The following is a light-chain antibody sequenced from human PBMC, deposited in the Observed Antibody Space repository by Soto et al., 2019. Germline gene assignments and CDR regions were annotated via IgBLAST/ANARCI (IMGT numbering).Light chain of an antibody. CDR3: QQYNYWPRT. CDR1: QSVSSN. CDR2: GAS. J-gene: IGKJ1*01. V-gene: IGKV3-15*01. Sequence: EIVMTQSPGTLSVSPGERATLSCRASQSVSSNLAWYQQKPGQAPRLLIYGASTRATGIPARFTGSGSGTEFTLTTSSLQTEDFAVDYCQQYNYWPRTFGQGTQVDIK.